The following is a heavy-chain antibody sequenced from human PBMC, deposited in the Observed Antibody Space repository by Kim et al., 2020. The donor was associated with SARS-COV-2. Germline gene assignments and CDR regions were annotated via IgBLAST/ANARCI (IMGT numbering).Heavy chain of an antibody. J-gene: IGHJ4*02. D-gene: IGHD5-18*01. CDR2: IYHSGST. CDR3: AREPDTAMVGGDY. Sequence: SETLSLTCTVSGYSISSGYYWGWIRQPPGKGLEWIGSIYHSGSTYYNPSLKSRVTISVDTSKNQFSLKLSSVTAADTAVYYCAREPDTAMVGGDYWGQGTLVTVSS. V-gene: IGHV4-38-2*02. CDR1: GYSISSGYY.